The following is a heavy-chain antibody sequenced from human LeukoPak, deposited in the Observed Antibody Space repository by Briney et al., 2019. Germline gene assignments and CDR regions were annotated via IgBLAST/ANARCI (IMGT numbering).Heavy chain of an antibody. J-gene: IGHJ6*02. D-gene: IGHD2-15*01. V-gene: IGHV4-4*07. CDR2: IYTSGST. CDR1: GGSVSSYY. CDR3: ARDRDCSGGSCSRANYGMDV. Sequence: SETLSLTCTVSGGSVSSYYWSWIRQPAGKGLEWIGRIYTSGSTNYNPSLKSRVTMSVDTSKNQFSLKLSSVTAADTAVYYCARDRDCSGGSCSRANYGMDVWGQGTTVTVSS.